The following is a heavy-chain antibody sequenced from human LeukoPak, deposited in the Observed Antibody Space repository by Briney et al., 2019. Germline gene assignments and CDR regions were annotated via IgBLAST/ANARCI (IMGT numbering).Heavy chain of an antibody. CDR1: GGSFSSYY. Sequence: SETLSLTCTVSGGSFSSYYWNWVRQPPGKGLEWIGYIYYSGSTNYNPSLKSRVTISVDTSKNQFSLKLSSVTAADTAVYYCARRRSGTSSEFDPWGQGTLVTVSS. CDR2: IYYSGST. V-gene: IGHV4-59*08. D-gene: IGHD6-6*01. CDR3: ARRRSGTSSEFDP. J-gene: IGHJ5*02.